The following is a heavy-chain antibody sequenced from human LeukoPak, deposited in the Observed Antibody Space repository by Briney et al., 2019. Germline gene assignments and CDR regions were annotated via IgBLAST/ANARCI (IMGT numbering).Heavy chain of an antibody. CDR2: IYYSGST. CDR1: GGSISSGSYY. D-gene: IGHD3-3*01. J-gene: IGHJ4*02. Sequence: PSETLSLTCTVSGGSISSGSYYWSWIRQPPGKGLEWIGYIYYSGSTNYNPSLKSRVTISVDTSKNQFSLRLSSVTAADTAVYYCARMYYDFWSGFDYWGQGTLVTVSS. V-gene: IGHV4-61*01. CDR3: ARMYYDFWSGFDY.